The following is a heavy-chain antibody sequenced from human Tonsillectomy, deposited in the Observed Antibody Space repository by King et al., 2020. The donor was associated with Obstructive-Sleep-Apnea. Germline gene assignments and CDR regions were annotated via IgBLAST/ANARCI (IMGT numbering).Heavy chain of an antibody. J-gene: IGHJ4*02. D-gene: IGHD6-19*01. Sequence: VQLVESGGGLVKPGGSLRLSCAASGFTFSSYSMNWVRQAPGKGLEWFSSISSSSSYIYYADSVKGRFTISRDNAKNSLYLQMNSLRAEDTAVYYCARPPLAVAGTRVFDYWGQGTLVTVSS. CDR2: ISSSSSYI. V-gene: IGHV3-21*01. CDR1: GFTFSSYS. CDR3: ARPPLAVAGTRVFDY.